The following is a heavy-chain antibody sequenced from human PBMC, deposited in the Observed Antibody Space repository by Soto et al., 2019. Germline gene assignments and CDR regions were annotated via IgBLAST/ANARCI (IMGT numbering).Heavy chain of an antibody. Sequence: EVRLLESGGGLVQPGGSLSLSCAASGFTFSTYAMSWVRQAPGKGMEWVSGISGGGGSTYYADSVKGRFTISRDNSKNTPYLQLNSLRAADTAVYYCARYCTSASCYSPHYYGMDVWGQGTTVTVSS. CDR2: ISGGGGST. CDR3: ARYCTSASCYSPHYYGMDV. CDR1: GFTFSTYA. D-gene: IGHD2-2*02. J-gene: IGHJ6*02. V-gene: IGHV3-23*01.